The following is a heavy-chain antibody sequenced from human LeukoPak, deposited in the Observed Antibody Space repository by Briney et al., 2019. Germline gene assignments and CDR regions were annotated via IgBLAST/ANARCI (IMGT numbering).Heavy chain of an antibody. CDR2: IYSGGST. V-gene: IGHV3-66*01. CDR3: ARDDYSSGDY. J-gene: IGHJ4*02. CDR1: GFTVSSNY. D-gene: IGHD3-10*01. Sequence: PGGSXRLXCAASGFTVSSNYMSWVRQAPGKGLEWVSVIYSGGSTYYADSVKGRFTISRDNSKNTLYLQMNSLRAEDTAVYYCARDDYSSGDYWGQGTLVTVSS.